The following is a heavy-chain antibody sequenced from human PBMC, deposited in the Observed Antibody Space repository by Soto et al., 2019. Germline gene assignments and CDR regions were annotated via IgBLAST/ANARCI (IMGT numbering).Heavy chain of an antibody. CDR3: AKEGGNHDAFDI. J-gene: IGHJ3*02. V-gene: IGHV3-9*01. D-gene: IGHD1-1*01. CDR2: ISWNSGSI. CDR1: GFTFDDYA. Sequence: GGSLRLSCAASGFTFDDYAMHWVRQAPGKGLEWVSGISWNSGSIGYADSVKGRFTISRDNAKNSLYLQMNSLRAEDTALYYCAKEGGNHDAFDIWGQGTMVTVSS.